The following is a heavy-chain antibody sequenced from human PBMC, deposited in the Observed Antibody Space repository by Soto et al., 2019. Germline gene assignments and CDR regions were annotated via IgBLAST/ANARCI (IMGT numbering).Heavy chain of an antibody. CDR1: GFTFISHA. D-gene: IGHD4-17*01. J-gene: IGHJ4*02. V-gene: IGHV3-23*01. Sequence: GGSLRLSCAASGFTFISHAMSWVRQSPGKGLEWVSGISGSGGSTHYADSVKGRFSISRDNSKNTLYLQMSSLRAEDTAVYYCAKDLTRLTTVAKNFDSWGQGTLVTVSS. CDR3: AKDLTRLTTVAKNFDS. CDR2: ISGSGGST.